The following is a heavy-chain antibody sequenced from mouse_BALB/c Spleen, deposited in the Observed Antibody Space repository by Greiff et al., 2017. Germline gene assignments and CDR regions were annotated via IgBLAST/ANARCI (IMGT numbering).Heavy chain of an antibody. Sequence: VQLQQSGPELVKPGASVKISCKASGYAFSSSWMNWVKQRPGQGLEWIGRIYPGDGDTNYNGKFKGKATLTADKSSSTAYMQLSSLTSVDSAVYFCARLGNWFAYWGQGTLVTVSA. CDR2: IYPGDGDT. CDR1: GYAFSSSW. CDR3: ARLGNWFAY. V-gene: IGHV1-82*01. J-gene: IGHJ3*01.